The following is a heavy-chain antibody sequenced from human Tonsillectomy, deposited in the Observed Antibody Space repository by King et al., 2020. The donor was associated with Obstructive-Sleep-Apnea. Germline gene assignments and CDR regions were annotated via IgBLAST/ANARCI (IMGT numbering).Heavy chain of an antibody. CDR2: IHYSGST. J-gene: IGHJ6*02. CDR3: ARGSGRYGGIYFYYYYAMDV. CDR1: GGSISSRRYY. V-gene: IGHV4-39*07. D-gene: IGHD3-10*01. Sequence: QLQESGPGLVKPSETLSLTCIVSGGSISSRRYYWGWIRQPPGKGLEWIGSIHYSGSTYYNPSLKRRVTISVDTSKNQFSLKLSSVTAADTAVYYCARGSGRYGGIYFYYYYAMDVWGQGTTVTVSS.